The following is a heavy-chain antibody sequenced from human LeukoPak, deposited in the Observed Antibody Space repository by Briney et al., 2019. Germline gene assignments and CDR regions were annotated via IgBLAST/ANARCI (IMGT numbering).Heavy chain of an antibody. D-gene: IGHD3-10*01. CDR3: AGVGSDDAFDI. J-gene: IGHJ3*02. CDR1: GFTFSSYR. CDR2: IWYEGSNK. V-gene: IGHV3-33*08. Sequence: PGGSLRLSCAASGFTFSSYRMNWVRQAPGKGREWVADIWYEGSNKYYADSVKGRFTISRDNSKNTLYLQMNSLRAEDTAVYYCAGVGSDDAFDIWGQGTMVTVSS.